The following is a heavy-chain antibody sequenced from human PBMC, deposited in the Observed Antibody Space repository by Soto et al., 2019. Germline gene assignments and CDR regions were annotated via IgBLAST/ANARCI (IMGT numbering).Heavy chain of an antibody. Sequence: QVQLVESGGGVVQPGRSLRLSCAASGFTFSSYAMHWVRQAPGKGLEWVAVISYDGSNKYYADSVKGRFTISRDNSKNTLYLQMNSLRAEDTAVYYCARSRGSSSRYYYGMDVWGQGTTVTVSS. CDR1: GFTFSSYA. J-gene: IGHJ6*02. CDR3: ARSRGSSSRYYYGMDV. V-gene: IGHV3-30-3*01. D-gene: IGHD6-6*01. CDR2: ISYDGSNK.